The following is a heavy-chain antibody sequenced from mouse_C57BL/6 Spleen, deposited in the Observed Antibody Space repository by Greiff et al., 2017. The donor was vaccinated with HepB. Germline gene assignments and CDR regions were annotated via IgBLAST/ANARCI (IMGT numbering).Heavy chain of an antibody. D-gene: IGHD2-3*01. CDR2: INPNNGGT. CDR3: IYDGYQGFAY. V-gene: IGHV1-26*01. CDR1: GYTFTDYY. Sequence: EVQLQQSGPELVKPGASVKISCKASGYTFTDYYMNWVKQSHGKSLEWIGDINPNNGGTSYNQKFKGKATLTVDKSSSTAYMELRSLTSEDSAVYYCIYDGYQGFAYWGQGTLVTVSA. J-gene: IGHJ3*01.